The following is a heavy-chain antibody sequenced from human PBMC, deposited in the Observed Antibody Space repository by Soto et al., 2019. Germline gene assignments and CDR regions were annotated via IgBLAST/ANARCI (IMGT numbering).Heavy chain of an antibody. V-gene: IGHV1-46*01. J-gene: IGHJ5*02. CDR3: ARLDIVGPTSVP. CDR2: INPTSGST. Sequence: QVQLLQSGAEVKRPGASVNISCKAFGYTFTTYYIHWVRQAPGQGLEWMGIINPTSGSTTYGQSFQGTITMNRNTSTRTVYMELNSRRSDDTAVYYCARLDIVGPTSVPGGQGTLVTVSS. CDR1: GYTFTTYY. D-gene: IGHD1-26*01.